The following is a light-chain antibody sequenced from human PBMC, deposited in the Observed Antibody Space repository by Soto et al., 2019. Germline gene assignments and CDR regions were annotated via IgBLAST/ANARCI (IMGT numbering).Light chain of an antibody. CDR2: KIS. CDR1: QSLVHSDGNTY. CDR3: MQATPFPPYT. J-gene: IGKJ2*01. V-gene: IGKV2-24*01. Sequence: DIVMTQTPLSSPVTLGQPASISCRSSQSLVHSDGNTYLIWLKQRPGRLPRPRIYKISTRFSGVPDTFSGRGAGTDFTLKSSRVEAEEVWVYYCMQATPFPPYTFDQGTKLEIK.